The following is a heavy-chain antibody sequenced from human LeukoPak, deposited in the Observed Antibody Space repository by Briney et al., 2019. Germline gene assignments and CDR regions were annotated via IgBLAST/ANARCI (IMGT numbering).Heavy chain of an antibody. Sequence: SETLSLTCTVSGGSTSSYYWSWIRQPPGKGLEWIGYIYYSGSTNYNPSLKSRVIISMDTSKNQFSLKLSSVTAADTAVYYCAREVSSTSFEWFDPCGQGTLVTVSS. CDR3: AREVSSTSFEWFDP. CDR1: GGSTSSYY. CDR2: IYYSGST. D-gene: IGHD6-13*01. J-gene: IGHJ5*02. V-gene: IGHV4-59*01.